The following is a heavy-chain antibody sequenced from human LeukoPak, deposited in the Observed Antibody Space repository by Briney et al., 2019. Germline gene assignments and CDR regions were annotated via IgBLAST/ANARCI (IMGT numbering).Heavy chain of an antibody. CDR1: GFTFSSYS. Sequence: GGSLRLSCAASGFTFSSYSMNWFRQAPGKGLQWVGFIRSKAYGGTTEYAASVKGRFTISRDDSKSIAYLQMNSLKTEDTAVYYCTRDNQWLLAFDIWGQGTMVTVSS. CDR3: TRDNQWLLAFDI. CDR2: IRSKAYGGTT. V-gene: IGHV3-49*03. D-gene: IGHD3-22*01. J-gene: IGHJ3*02.